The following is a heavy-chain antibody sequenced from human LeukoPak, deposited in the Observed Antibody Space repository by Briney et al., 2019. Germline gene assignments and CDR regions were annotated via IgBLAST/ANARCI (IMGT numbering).Heavy chain of an antibody. Sequence: GGSLRLSCVGSGCTFTNYWMSWVRQAPGKGLEWVASLRQDASEIHYVDSVEGRFTISRDNAQRSVFLQMNRLRVEDTAVYYCARGGYYRYDYWGQGTLVTVSS. J-gene: IGHJ4*02. CDR3: ARGGYYRYDY. CDR2: LRQDASEI. V-gene: IGHV3-7*01. D-gene: IGHD2-21*01. CDR1: GCTFTNYW.